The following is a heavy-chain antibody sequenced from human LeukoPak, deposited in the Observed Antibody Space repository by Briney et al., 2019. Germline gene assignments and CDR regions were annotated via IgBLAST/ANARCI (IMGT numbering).Heavy chain of an antibody. D-gene: IGHD1-26*01. Sequence: GGSLRLSCAASRFTFSSYAMNWVRRAPGKGLEWVSAISGSGGSIYYTDSVKGRFTISRDNSKNTLSLQMNSLRAEDTAVYYCAKVWGSYSTGCFDYWGQGTLVTVSS. CDR1: RFTFSSYA. CDR3: AKVWGSYSTGCFDY. CDR2: ISGSGGSI. V-gene: IGHV3-23*01. J-gene: IGHJ4*02.